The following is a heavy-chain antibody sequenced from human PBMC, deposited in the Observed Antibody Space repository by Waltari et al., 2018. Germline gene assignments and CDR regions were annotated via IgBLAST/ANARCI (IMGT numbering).Heavy chain of an antibody. Sequence: QVQLQESGPGLVKPSQTLSLTCTVPGGSISSGSYYWSWIRQPAGKGLEWIGRIYTSGSTNYNPSLKSRVTISVDTSKNQFSLKLSSVTAADTAVYYCARERAELGGNYFDYWGQGTLVTVSS. CDR2: IYTSGST. V-gene: IGHV4-61*02. J-gene: IGHJ4*02. D-gene: IGHD1-26*01. CDR1: GGSISSGSYY. CDR3: ARERAELGGNYFDY.